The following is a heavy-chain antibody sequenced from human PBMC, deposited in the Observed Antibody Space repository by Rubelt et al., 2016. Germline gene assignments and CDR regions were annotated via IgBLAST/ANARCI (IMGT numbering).Heavy chain of an antibody. CDR1: GGSFSGYY. CDR2: INHSGMT. CDR3: ARGKEGLGVTMMDY. V-gene: IGHV4-34*01. J-gene: IGHJ4*02. Sequence: QVQLQQWGAGLLKPSETLSLTCAVYGGSFSGYYWSWIRQPPGKGLEWIGEINHSGMTNYNPSLKSRVTISVDTSKNQFSLKLSSVTAADTAVYYCARGKEGLGVTMMDYWGQGTLVTVSS. D-gene: IGHD3-22*01.